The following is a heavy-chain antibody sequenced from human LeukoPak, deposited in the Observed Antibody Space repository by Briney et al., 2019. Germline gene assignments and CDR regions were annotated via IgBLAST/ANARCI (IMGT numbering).Heavy chain of an antibody. J-gene: IGHJ4*02. Sequence: GGSLRLSCAASGFTFSSYEMNWVRQAPGKGLEWVSYISSSGSTIYYADSVKGRFTISRDNAKNSLYLQMNSLRAEDTAVYYCARDDSYSGFDYWGQGTLVTVSS. CDR2: ISSSGSTI. CDR3: ARDDSYSGFDY. D-gene: IGHD3-10*01. V-gene: IGHV3-48*03. CDR1: GFTFSSYE.